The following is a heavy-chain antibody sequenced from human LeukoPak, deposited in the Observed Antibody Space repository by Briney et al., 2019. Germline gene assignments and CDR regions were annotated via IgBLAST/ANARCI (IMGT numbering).Heavy chain of an antibody. J-gene: IGHJ4*02. Sequence: VQVSCKACGYTFTGYYMHWVGQAPGQEVEGMGWINPNSGDSNYERKFQARVTMTRDTSISTAYMELSRLGSEDTAVYYCAREHNTGYHDSSGHDYWGQGTLVTVSS. CDR2: INPNSGDS. CDR3: AREHNTGYHDSSGHDY. D-gene: IGHD3-22*01. V-gene: IGHV1-2*02. CDR1: GYTFTGYY.